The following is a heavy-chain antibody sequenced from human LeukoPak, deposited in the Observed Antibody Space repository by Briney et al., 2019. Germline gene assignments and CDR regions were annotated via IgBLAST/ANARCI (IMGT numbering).Heavy chain of an antibody. V-gene: IGHV4-39*07. CDR2: ISYRGST. D-gene: IGHD2/OR15-2a*01. J-gene: IGHJ6*03. CDR3: ARTATYFSPYMAV. Sequence: SETLSLTCTVSSGSISSSSYYWGWIRQPPGKGLEWIGSISYRGSTYYNPSLKSRVTISVDTSSNQFSLKLTSVTAADTAVYYCARTATYFSPYMAVWGKGTTATASS. CDR1: SGSISSSSYY.